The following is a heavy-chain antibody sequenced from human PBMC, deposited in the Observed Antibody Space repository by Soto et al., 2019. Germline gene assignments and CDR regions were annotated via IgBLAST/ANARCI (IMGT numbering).Heavy chain of an antibody. J-gene: IGHJ4*02. V-gene: IGHV4-59*12. CDR3: ARFQLFAADY. CDR1: GGSISSDY. Sequence: SETLSLTCTVSGGSISSDYWSWIRQPPGKRLEWIGYIYHSGYTNYNPSLKSRVTISVDTSKNQFSLKLSSVTAADTAVYYCARFQLFAADYWGQGTLVTVS. CDR2: IYHSGYT. D-gene: IGHD3-10*01.